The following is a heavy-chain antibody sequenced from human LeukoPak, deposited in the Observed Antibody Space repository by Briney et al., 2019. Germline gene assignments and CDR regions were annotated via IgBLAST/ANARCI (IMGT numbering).Heavy chain of an antibody. Sequence: SQTLSLTFVISGDSVSGSNGAWNWIRQSPSRGLEWLGRTYYRSKWYYAYAVSVKSRITINPDTSENQFSLQLNSVTPEDTAVYYCAREPYYYDHTGFHPRYLDSWGQGALVSVSS. CDR2: TYYRSKWYY. CDR3: AREPYYYDHTGFHPRYLDS. CDR1: GDSVSGSNGA. D-gene: IGHD3-22*01. J-gene: IGHJ4*02. V-gene: IGHV6-1*01.